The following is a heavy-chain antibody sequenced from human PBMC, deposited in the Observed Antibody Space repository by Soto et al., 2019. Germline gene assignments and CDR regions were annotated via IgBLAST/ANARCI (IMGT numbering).Heavy chain of an antibody. CDR2: INLRGGTT. Sequence: QVQLVQSEPEVRKPGASVRLSCATSVYNFHQYYIHWVRQAPGQGLEWMGIINLRGGTTEYAHKFRGRVTVTGDTSKRTAYMELSSLRSEDTAVYFCSRGPDDSDVPRWDHWGQGTLITVSS. CDR1: VYNFHQYY. CDR3: SRGPDDSDVPRWDH. V-gene: IGHV1-46*02. D-gene: IGHD4-17*01. J-gene: IGHJ4*02.